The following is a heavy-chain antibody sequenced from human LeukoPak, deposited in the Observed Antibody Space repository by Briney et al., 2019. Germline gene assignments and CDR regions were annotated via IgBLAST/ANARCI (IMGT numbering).Heavy chain of an antibody. CDR1: GFTFSGFA. CDR3: ARVRDGLVRGAFDV. Sequence: GGSLRLSCTGSGFTFSGFAVHWVRQVPGKGLEWVAAISYVGGNKYYVDSVQGRFTISRDSPRNTLDLQMNSLGGEDTALYYCARVRDGLVRGAFDVWGQGTLVTVYS. V-gene: IGHV3-30-3*01. D-gene: IGHD5-24*01. CDR2: ISYVGGNK. J-gene: IGHJ3*01.